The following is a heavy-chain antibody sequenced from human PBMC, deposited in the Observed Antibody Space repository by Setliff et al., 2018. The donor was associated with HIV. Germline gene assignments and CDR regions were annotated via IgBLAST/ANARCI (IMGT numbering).Heavy chain of an antibody. V-gene: IGHV4-38-2*01. D-gene: IGHD3-22*01. Sequence: SETLSLTCAVSGYSISIGYYWGWIRQAPGKGLEWIGNIYHSGITYYNPSLKSRVTLSADTSKNQLSLSLTSVTAADTAVYYCARVRLTMIMMVDYFDQWGQGTLVTVSS. CDR1: GYSISIGYY. CDR3: ARVRLTMIMMVDYFDQ. CDR2: IYHSGIT. J-gene: IGHJ4*02.